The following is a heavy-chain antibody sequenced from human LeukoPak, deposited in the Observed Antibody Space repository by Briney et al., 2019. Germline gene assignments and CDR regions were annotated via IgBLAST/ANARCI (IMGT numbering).Heavy chain of an antibody. CDR2: INSDGSAT. V-gene: IGHV3-74*01. CDR3: GRVAHDSSGYYFNDY. D-gene: IGHD3-22*01. Sequence: PGGSLRLSCAASGFTFSSYWMQWVRQAPGKGLVWVSRINSDGSATSHADSVKGRFTISRDNAKNTLYLQMNSLRAEDTAVYYCGRVAHDSSGYYFNDYWGRGTLVTVSS. J-gene: IGHJ4*02. CDR1: GFTFSSYW.